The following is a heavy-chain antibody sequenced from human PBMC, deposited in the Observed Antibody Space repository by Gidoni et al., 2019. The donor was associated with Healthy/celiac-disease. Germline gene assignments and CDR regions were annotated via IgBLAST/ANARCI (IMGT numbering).Heavy chain of an antibody. CDR2: IYYSGST. J-gene: IGHJ4*02. CDR1: GGSISSYY. D-gene: IGHD5-18*01. V-gene: IGHV4-59*01. Sequence: QVQLQESGPGLVKPSETLSLTCTVSGGSISSYYWSWIRQPPGNGLEWIGYIYYSGSTNYNTSLKSRVTISVDTSKNQFSLKLSSVTAADTAVYYCARSVDTAMVNFDYWGQGTLVTVSS. CDR3: ARSVDTAMVNFDY.